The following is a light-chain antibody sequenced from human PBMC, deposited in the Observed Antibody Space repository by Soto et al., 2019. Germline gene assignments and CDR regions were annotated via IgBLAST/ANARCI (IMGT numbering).Light chain of an antibody. J-gene: IGKJ1*01. Sequence: IEMTQSPGTLSLSPGERATLSCRASQTVGSSLAWYQQKPGQAPRLLIYGASTRATGIPARFSGSGSGTEFTLTISSLQSEDFALYYCLQYDNWPPWTFGQGTKVDIK. CDR2: GAS. V-gene: IGKV3-15*01. CDR3: LQYDNWPPWT. CDR1: QTVGSS.